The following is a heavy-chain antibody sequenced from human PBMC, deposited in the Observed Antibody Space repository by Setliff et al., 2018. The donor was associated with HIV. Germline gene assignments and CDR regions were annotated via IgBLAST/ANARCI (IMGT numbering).Heavy chain of an antibody. Sequence: ASVKVSCKASENTFTSYYMHWVRQAPGQGLEWMGWISTFNGGTNSAQKFQGRVTMTANTSTTTVYMDLRTLRSDDTAVYFCVRGEDCYGGTCHAQHWGQGTLVTVSS. CDR3: VRGEDCYGGTCHAQH. D-gene: IGHD2-15*01. V-gene: IGHV1-18*04. CDR1: ENTFTSYY. J-gene: IGHJ4*02. CDR2: ISTFNGGT.